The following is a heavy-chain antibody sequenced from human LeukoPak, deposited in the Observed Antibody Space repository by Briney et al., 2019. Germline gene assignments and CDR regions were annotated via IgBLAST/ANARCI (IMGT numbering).Heavy chain of an antibody. Sequence: SETLSLTCAVYGGSFSGYYWSWIRQPPGKGLEWIGEINHSGSTNYNPSLKSRVTISVDTSKNQFSLKLSSVTGADTAVYYCARNDYYGSGKIFDPWGQGTLVTVSS. CDR2: INHSGST. CDR3: ARNDYYGSGKIFDP. CDR1: GGSFSGYY. V-gene: IGHV4-34*01. J-gene: IGHJ5*02. D-gene: IGHD3-10*01.